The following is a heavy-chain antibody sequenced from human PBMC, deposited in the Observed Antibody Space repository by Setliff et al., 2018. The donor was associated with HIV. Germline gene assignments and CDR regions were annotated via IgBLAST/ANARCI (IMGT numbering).Heavy chain of an antibody. D-gene: IGHD3-10*01. CDR2: IYYSGST. CDR3: ARDSFTVDYFMDV. V-gene: IGHV4-59*01. Sequence: SETLSLTCTVSGGFISSYYWSWIRQHPGKGLGWIGYIYYSGSTFYNPSLKSRITISVDTSKNQFSLKVNSVTAADTAVYFCARDSFTVDYFMDVWGKGTPVTVSS. J-gene: IGHJ6*03. CDR1: GGFISSYY.